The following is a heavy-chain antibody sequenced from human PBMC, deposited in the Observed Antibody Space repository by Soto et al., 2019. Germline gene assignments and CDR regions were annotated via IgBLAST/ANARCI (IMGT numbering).Heavy chain of an antibody. J-gene: IGHJ5*01. V-gene: IGHV1-18*01. D-gene: IGHD4-17*01. CDR3: GSWRYGDS. CDR2: ISAHNGNT. Sequence: QVHLVQSGAEVKKPGASVKVSCKASGYTFTSYGITWVRQAPGQGLEWMGWISAHNGNTDYAQKLQGRVIVTRDTSTSTAYMELRGRQALGTAVYCCGSWRYGDSCGPGALVP. CDR1: GYTFTSYG.